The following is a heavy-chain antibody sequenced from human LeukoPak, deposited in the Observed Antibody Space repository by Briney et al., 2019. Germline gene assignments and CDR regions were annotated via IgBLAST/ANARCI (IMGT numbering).Heavy chain of an antibody. D-gene: IGHD1-1*01. V-gene: IGHV3-48*01. J-gene: IGHJ4*02. Sequence: GGSLRLSCAASGFTFSTYTFNWVRQAPGKGLEWLSYVTLNGRSVHYADSVKGRFTISRDNAKNSLYLQMNSLRVEDTAVYYCARDHNWGFDYWGQGTLVTVSS. CDR1: GFTFSTYT. CDR2: VTLNGRSV. CDR3: ARDHNWGFDY.